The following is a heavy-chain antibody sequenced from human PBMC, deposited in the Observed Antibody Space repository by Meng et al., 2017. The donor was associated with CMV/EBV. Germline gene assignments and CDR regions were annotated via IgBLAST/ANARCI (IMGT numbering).Heavy chain of an antibody. CDR2: ISYDGSNN. CDR3: ASAPPPYCSSTSSCDNWFDP. Sequence: SSAMRWVHQARGKGLDWVAVISYDGSNNYYADSVKGRFTISRDNSKNTLYLQMTSLRAEDTAVYYRASAPPPYCSSTSSCDNWFDPWGQGTLVTVSS. CDR1: SSA. J-gene: IGHJ5*02. V-gene: IGHV3-30-3*01. D-gene: IGHD2-2*01.